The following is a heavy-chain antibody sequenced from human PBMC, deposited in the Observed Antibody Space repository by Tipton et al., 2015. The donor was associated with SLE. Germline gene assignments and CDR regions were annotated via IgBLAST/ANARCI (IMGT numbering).Heavy chain of an antibody. J-gene: IGHJ4*02. CDR2: IWYDGSNK. V-gene: IGHV3-33*01. Sequence: RSLRLSCAVSGFTFSSNGMHWVRQAPGKGLEWVAVIWYDGSNKYYADSVKGRFTISRDNSKNTLYLQMNSLRAEDTAVYYCARDLLIRYSSTLDYWGQRTLVTVSS. CDR3: ARDLLIRYSSTLDY. CDR1: GFTFSSNG. D-gene: IGHD6-13*01.